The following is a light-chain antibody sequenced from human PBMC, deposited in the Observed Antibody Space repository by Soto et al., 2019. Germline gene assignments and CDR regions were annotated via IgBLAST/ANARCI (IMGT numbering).Light chain of an antibody. CDR1: QSVSSSY. Sequence: EIVLTQSPGTLSLSPGKIATLACSASQSVSSSYLAWYQQKTGQAPRILIYGESSRATGIPDRLSGSGSGTDLNLTISSLQAEDFATYSCQKSYSLPPTCGRGTKVDIK. CDR2: GES. CDR3: QKSYSLPPT. V-gene: IGKV3-20*01. J-gene: IGKJ4*02.